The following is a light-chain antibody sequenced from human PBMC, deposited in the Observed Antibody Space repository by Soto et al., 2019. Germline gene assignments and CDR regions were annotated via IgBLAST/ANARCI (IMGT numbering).Light chain of an antibody. Sequence: EIVLTPSPATLSLSPGERATLSCGASQSVSYLAWYQQKPGQAPRLLIYDVSNRATGIPARFSGGGSGTDFTLTISSLEPEDFAVYYCQQRSHWPRTFGGGTRLEIK. J-gene: IGKJ5*01. CDR3: QQRSHWPRT. CDR2: DVS. CDR1: QSVSY. V-gene: IGKV3-11*01.